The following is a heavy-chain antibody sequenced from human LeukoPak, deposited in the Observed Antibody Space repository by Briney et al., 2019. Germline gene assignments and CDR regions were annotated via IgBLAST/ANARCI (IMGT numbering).Heavy chain of an antibody. D-gene: IGHD1-26*01. CDR3: ARPNSSGSYYYHY. V-gene: IGHV1-46*01. CDR1: GYTFTSYY. CDR2: INPSGGST. J-gene: IGHJ4*02. Sequence: ASVKVSCKASGYTFTSYYMHWVRQAPGQGLEWMGIINPSGGSTNYAQKFQGRVTITADKSTSTAYMELSSLRSEDTAVYYCARPNSSGSYYYHYWGQGTLVTVSS.